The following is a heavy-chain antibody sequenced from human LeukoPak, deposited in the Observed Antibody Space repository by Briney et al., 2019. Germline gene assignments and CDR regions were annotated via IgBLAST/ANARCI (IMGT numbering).Heavy chain of an antibody. CDR2: IYTSGST. CDR1: GNSISSGDYY. V-gene: IGHV4-61*02. Sequence: SGTLSLTCTVSGNSISSGDYYWSWIRQPAGKGLEWIGRIYTSGSTTYNPSLKSRVTMSVDTSKNQFSLKLSSVTAADTAVYYCARPGVRGVILNYFDYWGQGTLVTVSS. CDR3: ARPGVRGVILNYFDY. J-gene: IGHJ4*02. D-gene: IGHD3-10*01.